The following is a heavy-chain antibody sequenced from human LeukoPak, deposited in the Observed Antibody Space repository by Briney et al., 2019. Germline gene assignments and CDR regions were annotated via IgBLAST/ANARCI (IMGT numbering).Heavy chain of an antibody. CDR2: IYSGGST. Sequence: PGGSLRLSCAASGFTVSSNYMSWVRQAPGKGLEWVSVIYSGGSTYYADSVKGRFTISRDNSKNTLYLQMNSLRAEDTAVYYCAKVSHGYNYNYWGQGTLVTVSS. D-gene: IGHD5-24*01. CDR1: GFTVSSNY. V-gene: IGHV3-53*01. CDR3: AKVSHGYNYNY. J-gene: IGHJ4*02.